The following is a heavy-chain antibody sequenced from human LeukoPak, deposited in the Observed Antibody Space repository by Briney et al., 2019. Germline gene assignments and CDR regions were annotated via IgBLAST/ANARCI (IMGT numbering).Heavy chain of an antibody. V-gene: IGHV4-34*01. CDR2: INHSGST. Sequence: SETLSLTCAVYGGSFSGYYWSWIRHPPGKGLEWIGEINHSGSTNYNPSLKSRVTISVDTSKNQFSLKLSSVTAADTAVYYCARGSNYYYGSGSYYTRKYYFDYWGQGTLVTVSS. J-gene: IGHJ4*02. D-gene: IGHD3-10*01. CDR3: ARGSNYYYGSGSYYTRKYYFDY. CDR1: GGSFSGYY.